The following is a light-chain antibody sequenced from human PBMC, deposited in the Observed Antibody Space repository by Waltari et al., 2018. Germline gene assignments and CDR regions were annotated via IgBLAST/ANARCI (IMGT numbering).Light chain of an antibody. CDR2: ENS. Sequence: QSVLTQPPSVSAAPGQTVTLPCSGSSPNIGNNHVFWYQHLPGAAPKLVIYENSLRPSGIPDRFSGSKSGTSATLDITGLQTGDEAAYYCGTWDNSLSGKVFGGGTKLTVL. V-gene: IGLV1-51*01. CDR1: SPNIGNNH. J-gene: IGLJ2*01. CDR3: GTWDNSLSGKV.